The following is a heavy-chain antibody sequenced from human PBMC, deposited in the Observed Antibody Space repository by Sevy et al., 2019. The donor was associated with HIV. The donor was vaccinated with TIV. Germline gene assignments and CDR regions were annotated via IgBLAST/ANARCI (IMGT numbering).Heavy chain of an antibody. CDR2: ISSDGTKE. D-gene: IGHD2-21*02. CDR3: ARDLPSAVTDPFYYYGLAV. V-gene: IGHV3-30*04. J-gene: IGHJ6*02. CDR1: GFTFSIYV. Sequence: GGSLRLSCAASGFTFSIYVIQWVRQAPGKGLEWVAVISSDGTKEYYADSVKGRFTISRDNSKNTMYLQMNSLRVEDTAVYYCARDLPSAVTDPFYYYGLAVWGQGTTVTVSS.